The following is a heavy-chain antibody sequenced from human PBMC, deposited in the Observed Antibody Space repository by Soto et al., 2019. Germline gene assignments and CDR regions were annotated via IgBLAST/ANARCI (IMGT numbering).Heavy chain of an antibody. CDR1: GGSISSYY. CDR2: IYTSGST. Sequence: SETLSLTCTVSGGSISSYYWSWIRQPAGKVLEWIGRIYTSGSTNYNPSLKSRVTMSVDTSKNQFSLKLSSVTAADTAVYYCARVRIAARTGAYGMDVWGQGTTVTVSS. D-gene: IGHD6-6*01. V-gene: IGHV4-4*07. CDR3: ARVRIAARTGAYGMDV. J-gene: IGHJ6*02.